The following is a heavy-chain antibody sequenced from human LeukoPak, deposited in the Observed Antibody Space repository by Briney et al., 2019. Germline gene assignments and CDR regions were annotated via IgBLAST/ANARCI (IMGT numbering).Heavy chain of an antibody. CDR3: ARRLYSGSYVVAFDI. V-gene: IGHV4-38-2*02. CDR2: IYHSGST. CDR1: GYSISSGYY. J-gene: IGHJ3*02. Sequence: SETLSLTCTVSGYSISSGYYWGWIRQPPGKGLECIGSIYHSGSTYYNPSLKSRVTISVDASKNQFSLKLSSVTAADTAVYYCARRLYSGSYVVAFDIWGQGTMVTVSS. D-gene: IGHD1-26*01.